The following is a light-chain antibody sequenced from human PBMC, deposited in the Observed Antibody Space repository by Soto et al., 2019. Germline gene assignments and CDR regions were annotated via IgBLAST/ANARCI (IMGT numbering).Light chain of an antibody. V-gene: IGLV2-11*01. CDR3: CSYAGSYVV. J-gene: IGLJ2*01. CDR1: SSDVGGYNY. Sequence: QSALTQPRSVSGSPGQSVTISCTGTSSDVGGYNYVSWYQQHPGKAPKLIYDVSKRPSGVPDRFSGSKSGNTASLTISGLQAEDEADYYCCSYAGSYVVFGGGTKVTVL. CDR2: DVS.